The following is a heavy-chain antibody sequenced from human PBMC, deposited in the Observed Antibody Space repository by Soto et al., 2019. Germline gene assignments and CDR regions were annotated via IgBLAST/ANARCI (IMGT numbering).Heavy chain of an antibody. J-gene: IGHJ5*02. CDR1: GAYVSSGTYY. Sequence: PSETLSLTCTVSGAYVSSGTYYCSWIRQPPGKGLEWIGDIYYSGSTKYNPSLQSRVTISVDTSNNQFSLKLSSVTAADTAVYFCSRGPPRVHWFDPWGQGTLVTVSS. CDR2: IYYSGST. CDR3: SRGPPRVHWFDP. V-gene: IGHV4-61*01.